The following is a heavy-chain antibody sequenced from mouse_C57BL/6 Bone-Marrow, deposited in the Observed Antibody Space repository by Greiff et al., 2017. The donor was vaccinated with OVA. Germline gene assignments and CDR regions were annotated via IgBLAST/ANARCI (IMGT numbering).Heavy chain of an antibody. CDR1: GFTFSSYA. Sequence: EVHLVESGGGLVKPGGSLKLSCAASGFTFSSYAMPWVRQTPEKRLEWVATISDGGSYTYYPDNVKGRFTISRDNAKNKLYLQMSHLKSEDTAMYYCAREWDKGIYLAMDYWGQGTSVTVSS. CDR3: AREWDKGIYLAMDY. J-gene: IGHJ4*01. D-gene: IGHD5-1*01. CDR2: ISDGGSYT. V-gene: IGHV5-4*01.